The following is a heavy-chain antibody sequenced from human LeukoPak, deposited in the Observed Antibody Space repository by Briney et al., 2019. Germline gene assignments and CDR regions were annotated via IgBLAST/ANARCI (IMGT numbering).Heavy chain of an antibody. D-gene: IGHD6-6*01. Sequence: GESLKISCKGSGYSFTSYWIGWVRQMPGKGLEWMGTIYPGDSDTRYSPSFQGQVTISADKSISTAYLQWSSLKASDTAMYYCARLEYSSSSGLGYYYYGMDVWGQGTTVTVSS. CDR1: GYSFTSYW. CDR2: IYPGDSDT. J-gene: IGHJ6*02. CDR3: ARLEYSSSSGLGYYYYGMDV. V-gene: IGHV5-51*01.